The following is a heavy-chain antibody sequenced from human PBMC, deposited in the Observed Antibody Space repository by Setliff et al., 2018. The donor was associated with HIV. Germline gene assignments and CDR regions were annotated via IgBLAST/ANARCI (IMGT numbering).Heavy chain of an antibody. V-gene: IGHV4-39*07. CDR3: ARDVPTVYANGWFDP. CDR1: GGSISNSRYY. J-gene: IGHJ5*02. Sequence: SETLSLTCTVSGGSISNSRYYWSWIRQPPGKGLEWIGSIYYSGSTYYNPSLKSRVTISVDTSKNQFSLKLSSVTAADTAVYYCARDVPTVYANGWFDPWGQGTLVTVSS. CDR2: IYYSGST. D-gene: IGHD2-8*01.